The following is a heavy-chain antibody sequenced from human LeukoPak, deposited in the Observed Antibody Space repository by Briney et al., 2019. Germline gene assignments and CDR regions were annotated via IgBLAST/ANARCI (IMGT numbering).Heavy chain of an antibody. Sequence: PGGSLRLSCAACGFSFDDYVMHWVRQAPGKGLEWVSLIRWDGGGTFYAESVKGRFTISRDNSKSSLYLQMNSLKIEDTALYYCAKEEKSRSWSEMDVWGKGTTVIVSS. V-gene: IGHV3-43D*04. CDR2: IRWDGGGT. CDR3: AKEEKSRSWSEMDV. J-gene: IGHJ6*03. D-gene: IGHD1-26*01. CDR1: GFSFDDYV.